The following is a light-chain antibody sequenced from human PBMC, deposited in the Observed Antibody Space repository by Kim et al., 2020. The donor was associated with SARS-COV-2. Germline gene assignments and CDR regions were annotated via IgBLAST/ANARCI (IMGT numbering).Light chain of an antibody. Sequence: QSLTISCTGTSSDVGTYNYVSWYQQYPGKAPKLMIYDVNKRPSGISNRFSGSKSGNTASLTISGLQAEDEADYYCSSYATSRSYVFGTGTKVTVL. V-gene: IGLV2-14*03. J-gene: IGLJ1*01. CDR1: SSDVGTYNY. CDR3: SSYATSRSYV. CDR2: DVN.